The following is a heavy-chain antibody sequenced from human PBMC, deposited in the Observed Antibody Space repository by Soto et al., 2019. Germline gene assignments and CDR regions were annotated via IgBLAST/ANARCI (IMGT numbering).Heavy chain of an antibody. D-gene: IGHD3-10*01. CDR2: IYHSGST. J-gene: IGHJ4*02. Sequence: QVQLQESGPGLVKPSGTLSLTCAVSSGSISSSNWWSWVRQPPGKGLEWIGEIYHSGSTNYNPSLKSRVTISVDKSKNQFSLKLSSVTAADTAVYYCARGSRAYGSGSKNYFDYWGQGTLVTVSS. V-gene: IGHV4-4*02. CDR1: SGSISSSNW. CDR3: ARGSRAYGSGSKNYFDY.